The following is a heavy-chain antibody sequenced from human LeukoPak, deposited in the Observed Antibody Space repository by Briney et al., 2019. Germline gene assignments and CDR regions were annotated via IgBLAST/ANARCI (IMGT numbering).Heavy chain of an antibody. Sequence: GESLKISCKGSGYSFTSYWIGWVRQMPGKGLEWMGIIYPGDSDTRYSPSFQGQVTISADKSISTAYLQWSSLKASDTAMYYCARHCSSTSCSSVYGMDVWGQGTTVTVSS. CDR2: IYPGDSDT. D-gene: IGHD2-2*01. CDR1: GYSFTSYW. J-gene: IGHJ6*02. V-gene: IGHV5-51*01. CDR3: ARHCSSTSCSSVYGMDV.